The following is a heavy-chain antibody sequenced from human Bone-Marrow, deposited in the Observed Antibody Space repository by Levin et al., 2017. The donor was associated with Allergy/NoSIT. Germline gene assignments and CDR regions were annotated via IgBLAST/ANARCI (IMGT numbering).Heavy chain of an antibody. Sequence: PGGSLRLSCAASGFTFSDYHMDWVRQAPGKGLEWVGRIRRKANSHTTDYAASVKGRFTISRDDSENSLYLQMNSLKTEDTAVYYCAAPATADTPSGFDYWGQGTLVTVSS. J-gene: IGHJ4*02. CDR1: GFTFSDYH. V-gene: IGHV3-72*01. D-gene: IGHD2-15*01. CDR2: IRRKANSHTT. CDR3: AAPATADTPSGFDY.